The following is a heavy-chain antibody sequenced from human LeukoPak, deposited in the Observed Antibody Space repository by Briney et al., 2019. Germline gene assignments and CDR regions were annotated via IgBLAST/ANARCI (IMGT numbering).Heavy chain of an antibody. CDR1: GFTFSTYN. J-gene: IGHJ4*02. D-gene: IGHD3-3*01. V-gene: IGHV3-48*02. CDR3: ARDGGVDAHIDY. CDR2: ISTSSATI. Sequence: PGGSLRLSCAASGFTFSTYNMDWVREAPGKGLEWISYISTSSATIYYADSVKGRFTISRDNAKNSLYLQMNSLRDEDTAVYYCARDGGVDAHIDYWGQGALVTVSA.